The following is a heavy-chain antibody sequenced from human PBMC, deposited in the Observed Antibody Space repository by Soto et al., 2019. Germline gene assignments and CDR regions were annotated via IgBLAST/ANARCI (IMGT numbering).Heavy chain of an antibody. CDR3: VREESDNVGNWFDP. V-gene: IGHV3-33*01. Sequence: QVQLVESGGGVVQPGRSLKLSCAASGFTFSRYGMHWVRQAPGKGLEWVAAIFYDGSRKESAASLQGRFTISRDNSKSTLYLEMNSLRAEDTSMYYCVREESDNVGNWFDPWGQGTLVTVSA. CDR2: IFYDGSRK. CDR1: GFTFSRYG. D-gene: IGHD1-1*01. J-gene: IGHJ5*02.